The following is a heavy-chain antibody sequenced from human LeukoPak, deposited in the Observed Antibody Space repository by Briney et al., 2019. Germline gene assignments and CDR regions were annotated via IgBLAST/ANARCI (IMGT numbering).Heavy chain of an antibody. Sequence: GGSLRVSCAASGFSFSAYAMTWVRQTPGNGLEWVSGISGSGGSTYYADSVKGRFTISRDNSKNTLYLQMNSLTADDTAEYYCAKDAVGAPIPVYYFDYWGQGSLVTVSS. V-gene: IGHV3-23*01. J-gene: IGHJ4*02. D-gene: IGHD1-26*01. CDR2: ISGSGGST. CDR1: GFSFSAYA. CDR3: AKDAVGAPIPVYYFDY.